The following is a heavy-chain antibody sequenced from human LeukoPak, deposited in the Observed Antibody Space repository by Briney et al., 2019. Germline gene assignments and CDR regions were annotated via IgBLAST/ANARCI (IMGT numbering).Heavy chain of an antibody. D-gene: IGHD3-10*01. Sequence: GRSLRLSCAASGFTFSSYAMHWVRQAPGKGLEWVAVISYGGSNKNYADSVKGRFTISRDNSKNTLYLQMNSLRAEDTAVYYCARVRGGYFIDAFDIWGQGTMVTVSS. CDR1: GFTFSSYA. V-gene: IGHV3-30-3*01. CDR2: ISYGGSNK. CDR3: ARVRGGYFIDAFDI. J-gene: IGHJ3*02.